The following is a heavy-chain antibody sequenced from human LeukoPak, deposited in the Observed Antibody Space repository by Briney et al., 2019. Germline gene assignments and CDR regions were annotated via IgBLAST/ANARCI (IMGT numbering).Heavy chain of an antibody. CDR2: ISWNSGTI. Sequence: PGRSLRLSCAASGFPFDHYAMHWVRQAPGKGLEWVSGISWNSGTIGYEDSVKGRFTISRDNAKNSLYLQMNSLRAEDTALYYCAKGSATFREPRVDYWGQGTLVTVSS. V-gene: IGHV3-9*01. CDR1: GFPFDHYA. CDR3: AKGSATFREPRVDY. J-gene: IGHJ4*02. D-gene: IGHD5-24*01.